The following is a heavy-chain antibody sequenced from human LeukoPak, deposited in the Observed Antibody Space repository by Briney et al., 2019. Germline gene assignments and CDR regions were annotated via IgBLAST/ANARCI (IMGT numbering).Heavy chain of an antibody. V-gene: IGHV3-11*03. D-gene: IGHD2-2*01. CDR2: ISSSSSYT. Sequence: PGGSLRLSCAASGFTFSDYYMSWIRQAPGKGLEWVSYISSSSSYTKYGDSVKGRFTISRDNAKNSLYLQVNSLRAEDTAVYYCAKTPRYCSGTSCYAVYFDYWGQGTLVTVSS. CDR3: AKTPRYCSGTSCYAVYFDY. J-gene: IGHJ4*02. CDR1: GFTFSDYY.